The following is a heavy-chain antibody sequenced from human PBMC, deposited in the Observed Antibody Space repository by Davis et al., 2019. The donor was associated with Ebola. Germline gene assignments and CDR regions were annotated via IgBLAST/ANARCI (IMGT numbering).Heavy chain of an antibody. J-gene: IGHJ6*02. V-gene: IGHV4-39*01. CDR2: IYYTGST. D-gene: IGHD6-6*01. CDR1: GGSISSTSYY. CDR3: SKSYIAARPIYYGMEV. Sequence: GSLRLSCTVSGGSISSTSYYWGWIRQPPGKGLEWIGTIYYTGSTYYNPSLKSRVTISLDTSRNQFSLKLSSVTAADTAVYYCSKSYIAARPIYYGMEVWGRGTTVIVPS.